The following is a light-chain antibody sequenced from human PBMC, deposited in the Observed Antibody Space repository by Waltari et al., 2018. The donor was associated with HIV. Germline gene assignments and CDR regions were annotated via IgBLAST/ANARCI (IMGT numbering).Light chain of an antibody. Sequence: QSLLTQPPSVSAAPGQHVDISCSGSSSDIGANLVSWYPHLPGGAPKLLIYDNHKRTSGVPDRFSASRAGTSATLDSAGIQTGDEGHYFCATWDNSLSIGLFGGGTKVTVL. CDR2: DNH. V-gene: IGLV1-51*01. CDR1: SSDIGANL. CDR3: ATWDNSLSIGL. J-gene: IGLJ3*02.